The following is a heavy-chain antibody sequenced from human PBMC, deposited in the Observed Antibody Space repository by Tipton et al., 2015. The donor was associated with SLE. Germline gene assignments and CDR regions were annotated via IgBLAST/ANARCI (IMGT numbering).Heavy chain of an antibody. J-gene: IGHJ4*02. D-gene: IGHD2-15*01. Sequence: SLRLSCAASGFTFSSYAMHWVRQAPGKGLEWVAFIRYDGSNKYYADSVKGRFTISRDNSKNTLYLQMNSLRAEDTAVYYCAKCGGGSCYPDYWGQGTLVTVSS. V-gene: IGHV3-30*02. CDR3: AKCGGGSCYPDY. CDR2: IRYDGSNK. CDR1: GFTFSSYA.